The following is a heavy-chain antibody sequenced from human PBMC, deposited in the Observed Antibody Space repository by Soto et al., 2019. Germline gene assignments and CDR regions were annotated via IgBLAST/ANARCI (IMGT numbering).Heavy chain of an antibody. CDR3: AGRPEDSSCYYSFDY. J-gene: IGHJ4*02. V-gene: IGHV4-4*07. CDR2: IYTSGST. D-gene: IGHD3-22*01. Sequence: PSETLSLTCTVSGGSISSYYWSWIRQPAGKGLEWIGRIYTSGSTNYNPSLKSRVTMSVDTSKDQFSLKLSSVTAADTAVYYCAGRPEDSSCYYSFDYWGQGTLVTVSS. CDR1: GGSISSYY.